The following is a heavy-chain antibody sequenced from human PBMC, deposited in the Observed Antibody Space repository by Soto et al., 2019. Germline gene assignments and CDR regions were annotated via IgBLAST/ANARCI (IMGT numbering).Heavy chain of an antibody. D-gene: IGHD3-22*01. V-gene: IGHV3-30*04. Sequence: PGGSLRLSCAGSGFIFKNYALNWVRQAPGKGLEWVASITRDGYNKYYADSVKGRFTISRDNSRDTLSLQMTALTIEDSSVYYCKTSSGGTSSVGMDYWGQGTRVTVSS. CDR2: ITRDGYNK. CDR1: GFIFKNYA. CDR3: KTSSGGTSSVGMDY. J-gene: IGHJ4*02.